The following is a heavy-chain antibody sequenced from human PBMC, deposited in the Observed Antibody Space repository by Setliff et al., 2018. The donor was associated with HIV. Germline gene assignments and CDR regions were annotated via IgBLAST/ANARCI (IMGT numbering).Heavy chain of an antibody. CDR3: ARQIWNESPGYGFDP. J-gene: IGHJ5*02. V-gene: IGHV4-39*01. CDR1: GGSISRSRNY. CDR2: IFYSGST. D-gene: IGHD3-22*01. Sequence: KTSETLSLTCTVSGGSISRSRNYWGRIRQPPGKGLEWIGSIFYSGSTYYNPSLKSRPTISVDTSKNQFSLKLNSVTAADTAVYYCARQIWNESPGYGFDPWGQGTLVTVSS.